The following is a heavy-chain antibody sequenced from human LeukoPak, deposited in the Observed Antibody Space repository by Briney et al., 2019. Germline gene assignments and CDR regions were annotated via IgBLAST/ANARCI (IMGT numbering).Heavy chain of an antibody. CDR3: ARERDGYNYTTAFDY. CDR1: GYTFTSYA. V-gene: IGHV1-3*03. D-gene: IGHD5-24*01. Sequence: GASVKVSCKASGYTFTSYAMHWVRQAPGQRLEWMGWINAGNGNTKYSQEFQGRVTITRDTSTSTAYMELSSLRSEDTAVYYCARERDGYNYTTAFDYWGQGTLVTVSS. CDR2: INAGNGNT. J-gene: IGHJ4*02.